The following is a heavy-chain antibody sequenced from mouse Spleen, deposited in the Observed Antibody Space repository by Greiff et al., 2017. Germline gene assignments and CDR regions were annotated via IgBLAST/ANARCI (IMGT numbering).Heavy chain of an antibody. CDR1: GFTFSSYA. D-gene: IGHD1-1*01. V-gene: IGHV5-9-1*01. Sequence: DVKLVESGGGLVKPGGSLKLSCAASGFTFSSYAMSWVRQTPEKRLEWVATISSGGSYTYYPDSVKGRFTISRDNAKNTLYLQMSSLRSEDTAMYYCARRLLGLDVWGAGTTVTVSS. CDR2: ISSGGSYT. CDR3: ARRLLGLDV. J-gene: IGHJ1*01.